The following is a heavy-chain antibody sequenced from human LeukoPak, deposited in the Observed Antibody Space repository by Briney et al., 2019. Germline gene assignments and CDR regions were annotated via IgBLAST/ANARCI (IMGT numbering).Heavy chain of an antibody. CDR1: GFTFTTYA. Sequence: GGSLRLSCAASGFTFTTYAMNWVRQAPGKGLEWVSSISGSGSSTTYAASVNGRLTISRDNAKNSLYLQMNSLRAEDTAMYYCARDGGNSGYDLFDYWGQGTLVTVSS. J-gene: IGHJ4*02. V-gene: IGHV3-23*01. CDR2: ISGSGSST. D-gene: IGHD5-12*01. CDR3: ARDGGNSGYDLFDY.